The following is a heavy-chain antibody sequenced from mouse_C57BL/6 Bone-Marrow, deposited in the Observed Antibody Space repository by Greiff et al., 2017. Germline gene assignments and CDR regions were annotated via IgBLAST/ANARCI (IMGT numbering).Heavy chain of an antibody. D-gene: IGHD1-1*01. V-gene: IGHV1-82*01. CDR2: IYPGGGDA. J-gene: IGHJ2*01. CDR1: GYASSSSW. Sequence: VQVVESGPELVKPGASVKISCKASGYASSSSWMNWVKQRPGKGLEWIGRIYPGGGDANYNGKFKGKATLTADKSSSPASMQLSSLTSEYSAVYFYSRDYDCGSSYVGYRGQGTTLTVSS. CDR3: SRDYDCGSSYVGY.